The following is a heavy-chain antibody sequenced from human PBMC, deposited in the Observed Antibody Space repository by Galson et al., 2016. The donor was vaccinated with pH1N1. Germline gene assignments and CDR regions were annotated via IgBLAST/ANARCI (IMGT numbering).Heavy chain of an antibody. D-gene: IGHD3-3*01. J-gene: IGHJ4*02. CDR2: ISWNNGSM. V-gene: IGHV3-9*01. Sequence: LRLSCAASGFTFDDYAMHWVRQAPGKGLEWVSGISWNNGSMDYADSVKGRFTISRDNAKNSLFLQMNSLRAEDTALYYRAKDRGPGIFGVVRGGQGTLVTVSS. CDR1: GFTFDDYA. CDR3: AKDRGPGIFGVVR.